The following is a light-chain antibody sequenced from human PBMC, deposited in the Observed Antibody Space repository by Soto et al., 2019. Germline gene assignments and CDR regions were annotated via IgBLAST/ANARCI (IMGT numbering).Light chain of an antibody. CDR2: GTS. V-gene: IGKV3-20*01. CDR1: QSVSSKY. CDR3: QQYGSSLFT. Sequence: EIVLTQSPGTLSLSPGERATLSCRASQSVSSKYLALYQQKPGQAPRVLIYGTSIRASGVPERFSGGGSGTDFTLTIIRLEPEDFAVYYCQQYGSSLFTFGPGTKVDIK. J-gene: IGKJ3*01.